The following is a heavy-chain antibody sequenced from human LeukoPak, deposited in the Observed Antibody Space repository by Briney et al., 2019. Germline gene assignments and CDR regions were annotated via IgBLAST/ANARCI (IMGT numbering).Heavy chain of an antibody. Sequence: SMKVSCKTSGYTFSDYFMHWVRQAPGQGLEWMGWINPNTGGTNHAQKCRGRVTMTRDTSFNTAHMELTRLTSDDSAVYYCAREMTYGGNRNFDYWGRGTLVTVSS. J-gene: IGHJ4*02. CDR1: GYTFSDYF. D-gene: IGHD4-23*01. V-gene: IGHV1-2*02. CDR2: INPNTGGT. CDR3: AREMTYGGNRNFDY.